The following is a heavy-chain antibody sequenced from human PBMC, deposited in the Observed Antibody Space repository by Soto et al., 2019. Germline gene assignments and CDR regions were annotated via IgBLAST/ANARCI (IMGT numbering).Heavy chain of an antibody. Sequence: SETLSLTCAVYGGSFSGLYWSWIRQPPGKGLGWIGEINHSGSTNYNPSLKSRVTISVDTSKNQFSLKLSSVTAADTAVYYCARGLYDYIWGSYRPESYYFDYWGQGTLVPVSS. CDR2: INHSGST. CDR3: ARGLYDYIWGSYRPESYYFDY. CDR1: GGSFSGLY. V-gene: IGHV4-34*01. J-gene: IGHJ4*02. D-gene: IGHD3-16*02.